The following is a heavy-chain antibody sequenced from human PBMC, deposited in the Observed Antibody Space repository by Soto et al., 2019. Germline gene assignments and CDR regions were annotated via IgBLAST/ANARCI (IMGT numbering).Heavy chain of an antibody. J-gene: IGHJ5*02. CDR3: ARLGDADSSGYYHWFDP. CDR1: GGTFSSYA. CDR2: IIPIFGTA. V-gene: IGHV1-69*13. Sequence: GASVKVSCKASGGTFSSYAISWVRQAPGQGLEWMGGIIPIFGTANYAQRFQGRVTITADESTSTAYMELSSLRSEDTAVYYCARLGDADSSGYYHWFDPWGQGTLVTVSS. D-gene: IGHD3-22*01.